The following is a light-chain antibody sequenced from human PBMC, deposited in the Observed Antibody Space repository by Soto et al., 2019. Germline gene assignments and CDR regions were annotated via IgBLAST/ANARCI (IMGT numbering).Light chain of an antibody. CDR2: DVT. V-gene: IGLV2-14*01. CDR1: SSDVGGYNF. J-gene: IGLJ2*01. CDR3: SSYTSSSTLVV. Sequence: QSVLTQPASVSGSPGQSITIPCTGTSSDVGGYNFVSWYQQYPGKAPKLMIYDVTNWPSGVSNRFSASKSGNTASLTISGLQAEDEANYYCSSYTSSSTLVVFGGGTKLTVL.